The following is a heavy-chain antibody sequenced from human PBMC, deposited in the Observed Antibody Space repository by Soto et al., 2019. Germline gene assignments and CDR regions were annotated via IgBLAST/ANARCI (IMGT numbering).Heavy chain of an antibody. V-gene: IGHV3-21*01. CDR3: ARDTDFYGSGSYGP. D-gene: IGHD3-10*01. J-gene: IGHJ5*02. CDR1: GFTFSSYS. CDR2: ISSSSSYI. Sequence: EVQLVESGGGLVKPGGSLRLSCAASGFTFSSYSMNWVRQAPGKGLEWVSSISSSSSYIYYADSVKGRFTISRDNAKNSLYLQMNSLRAEDTAVYYCARDTDFYGSGSYGPWGQGTLVTVSS.